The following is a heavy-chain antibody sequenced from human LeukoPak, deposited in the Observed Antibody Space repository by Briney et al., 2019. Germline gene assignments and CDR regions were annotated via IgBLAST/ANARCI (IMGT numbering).Heavy chain of an antibody. CDR1: GGSISSGGYS. D-gene: IGHD5-12*01. CDR2: IYHSGST. Sequence: SETLSLTCAVSGGSISSGGYSWSWIRQPPGKGLEWIGYIYHSGSTYYNPSLKSRVTISVDRSKNQFSLKLSSVTAADTAVYYCARSIGRGYSGYAMPDWYFDLWGRGTLVTASS. V-gene: IGHV4-30-2*01. J-gene: IGHJ2*01. CDR3: ARSIGRGYSGYAMPDWYFDL.